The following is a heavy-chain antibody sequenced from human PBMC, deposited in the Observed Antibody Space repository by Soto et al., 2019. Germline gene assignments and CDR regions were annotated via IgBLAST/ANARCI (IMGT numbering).Heavy chain of an antibody. J-gene: IGHJ4*02. CDR2: INAGNGNT. Sequence: QVQLVQSGAEVKKPGASVKVSCKASGYTFTSYAMHWVRQAPGQRLEWMGWINAGNGNTKYSQKFQGRVTITRDTSASRAYMELSSLRSEDTAVYYCAIGGYCSGGSCYALQIDYWGQGTLVTVSS. D-gene: IGHD2-15*01. CDR3: AIGGYCSGGSCYALQIDY. CDR1: GYTFTSYA. V-gene: IGHV1-3*01.